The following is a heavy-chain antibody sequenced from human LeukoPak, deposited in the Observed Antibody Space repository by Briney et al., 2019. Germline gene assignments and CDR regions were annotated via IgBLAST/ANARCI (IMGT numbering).Heavy chain of an antibody. Sequence: GGSLRLSCAASGFTLSNYWMHWVRQPPGTGLVWVSRVNADESSRTYADSVKGRFTISRDNAKDTLYLQMNSLRVEDTAVYYCARVADGDKYGGRDYWGQGALVIVSS. V-gene: IGHV3-74*01. J-gene: IGHJ4*02. CDR3: ARVADGDKYGGRDY. CDR2: VNADESSR. CDR1: GFTLSNYW. D-gene: IGHD5-24*01.